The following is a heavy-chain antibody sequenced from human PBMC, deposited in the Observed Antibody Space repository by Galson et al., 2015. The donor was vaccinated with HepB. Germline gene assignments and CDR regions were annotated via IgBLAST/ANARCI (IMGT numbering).Heavy chain of an antibody. CDR2: TGIVGDT. CDR1: GFTLSSYD. Sequence: SLRLSCAASGFTLSSYDIHWVRQATGKGLEWVSGTGIVGDTYYADSVKGRFTISRENAKNSVYLQMNSLRDGDTAVYYCARGPPFYLDVGAPGGMDVWGQGTTVTVSS. J-gene: IGHJ6*02. CDR3: ARGPPFYLDVGAPGGMDV. V-gene: IGHV3-13*01. D-gene: IGHD1-26*01.